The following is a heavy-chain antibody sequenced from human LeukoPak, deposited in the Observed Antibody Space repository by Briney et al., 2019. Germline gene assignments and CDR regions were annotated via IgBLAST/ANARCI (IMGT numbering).Heavy chain of an antibody. CDR1: GYTSTRYY. CDR2: INPNSGGT. J-gene: IGHJ5*02. CDR3: ARVEGDIVATILWFDP. D-gene: IGHD5-12*01. V-gene: IGHV1-2*02. Sequence: GASVKVSCKASGYTSTRYYMHWVRQAPGQGLEWMGWINPNSGGTNYAQKFQGRVTMTRDTSISTAYMELSRLRSDDTAVYYCARVEGDIVATILWFDPWGQGTLVTVSS.